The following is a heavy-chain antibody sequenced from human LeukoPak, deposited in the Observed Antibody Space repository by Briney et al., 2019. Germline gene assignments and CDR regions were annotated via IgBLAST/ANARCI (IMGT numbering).Heavy chain of an antibody. CDR1: GDSITSDTYY. Sequence: TSQTLSLTCTVSGDSITSDTYYWSWIRQPAGKGLEWIGRIYASGSTTYNASLKSRVTISVDTSKNQFSLKLSSVTAADTAVYYCARTRRYCSGGSCYNWFDPWGQGTLVTVSS. CDR3: ARTRRYCSGGSCYNWFDP. V-gene: IGHV4-61*02. J-gene: IGHJ5*02. D-gene: IGHD2-15*01. CDR2: IYASGST.